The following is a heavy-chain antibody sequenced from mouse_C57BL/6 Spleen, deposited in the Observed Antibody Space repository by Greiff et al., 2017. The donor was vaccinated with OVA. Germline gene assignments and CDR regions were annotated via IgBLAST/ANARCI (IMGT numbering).Heavy chain of an antibody. Sequence: EVQLQESGGGLVKPGGSLKLSCAASGFTFSDYGMHWVRQAPEKGLEWVAYISSGSSSIYYADTVKGRFTISRDNAKNTLFLQMTSLRSEDTAMYYCARQDGFYFDYWGQGTTLTVSS. CDR3: ARQDGFYFDY. D-gene: IGHD2-3*01. J-gene: IGHJ2*01. CDR1: GFTFSDYG. CDR2: ISSGSSSI. V-gene: IGHV5-17*01.